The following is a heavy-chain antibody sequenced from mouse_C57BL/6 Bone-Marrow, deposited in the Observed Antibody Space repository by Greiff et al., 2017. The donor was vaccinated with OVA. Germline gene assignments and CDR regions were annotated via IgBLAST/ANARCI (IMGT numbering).Heavy chain of an antibody. CDR1: GYTFTSYW. J-gene: IGHJ3*01. Sequence: QVQLKQPGAELVKPGASVKLSCKASGYTFTSYWMHWVKQRPGRGLEWIGRIDPNSGGTKYNEKFKSKATLTVDKPSSTAYMQLSSLTSEDSAVYYCARRGGDDGYFGRAWFAYWGQGTLVTVSA. D-gene: IGHD2-3*01. V-gene: IGHV1-72*01. CDR2: IDPNSGGT. CDR3: ARRGGDDGYFGRAWFAY.